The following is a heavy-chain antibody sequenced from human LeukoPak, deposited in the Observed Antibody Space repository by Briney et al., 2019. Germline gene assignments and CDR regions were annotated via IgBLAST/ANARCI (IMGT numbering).Heavy chain of an antibody. J-gene: IGHJ4*02. Sequence: ASVKVSCTASGYTFTRYYMHWVRQAPGQGLEWMGWIDPNSGDTNYAQKFQGRVTMTRDTPISTAHMELRRLRSDDTAVYYCARGDIGSVDYRGQGTLVTVSS. CDR1: GYTFTRYY. D-gene: IGHD3-16*01. CDR3: ARGDIGSVDY. V-gene: IGHV1-2*02. CDR2: IDPNSGDT.